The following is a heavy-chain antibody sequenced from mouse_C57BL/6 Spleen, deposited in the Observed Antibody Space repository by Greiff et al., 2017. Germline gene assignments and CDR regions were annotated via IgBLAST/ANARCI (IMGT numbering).Heavy chain of an antibody. J-gene: IGHJ3*01. CDR3: TTDSSCYPFAY. CDR1: GFNIKDYY. V-gene: IGHV14-1*01. D-gene: IGHD3-2*02. CDR2: IDPEDGDT. Sequence: EVQLQQSGAELVRPGASVKLSCTASGFNIKDYYMHWVKQRPEQGLEWIGRIDPEDGDTEYAPKFQGKATMTADTSSNTAYLQLSSLTSEDTAVYYCTTDSSCYPFAYWGQGTLVTVSA.